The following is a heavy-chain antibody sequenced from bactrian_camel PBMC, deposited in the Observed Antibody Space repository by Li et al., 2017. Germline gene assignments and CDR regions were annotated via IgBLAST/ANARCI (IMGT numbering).Heavy chain of an antibody. D-gene: IGHD4*01. CDR1: TDMLSNYC. CDR3: AAARFSKYYSDYAANPERYNF. J-gene: IGHJ4*01. Sequence: HVQLVESGGGSVQPGGSLRLSCTSSTDMLSNYCMGWFRQAPGKRREGVAQIDTDSSTAYPNSDLQTRFTASRDNAKSTVNLQMNSLKPEDTAMYYCAAARFSKYYSDYAANPERYNFWGQGTQVTVS. V-gene: IGHV3S53*01. CDR2: IDTDSST.